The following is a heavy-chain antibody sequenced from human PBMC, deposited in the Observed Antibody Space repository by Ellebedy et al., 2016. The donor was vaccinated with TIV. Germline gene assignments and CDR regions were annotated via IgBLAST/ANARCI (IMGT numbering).Heavy chain of an antibody. D-gene: IGHD3/OR15-3a*01. J-gene: IGHJ4*02. CDR2: ISATAAST. CDR3: ARDKGLAGFDY. V-gene: IGHV3-23*01. CDR1: GFTFSGYA. Sequence: GGSLRLXXAASGFTFSGYAMTWVRQAPGKGLEWVSTISATAASTYYADAVRGRFTISRDNSKNTLYLQMNSLRAEDTAVYYCARDKGLAGFDYWGQGTLVTVSS.